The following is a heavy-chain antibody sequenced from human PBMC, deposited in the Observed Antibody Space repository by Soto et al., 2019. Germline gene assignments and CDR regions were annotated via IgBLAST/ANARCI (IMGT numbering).Heavy chain of an antibody. D-gene: IGHD5-12*01. J-gene: IGHJ3*02. CDR1: GGSISSYY. Sequence: SETLSLTCTVSGGSISSYYWSWIRQPPGKGLEWIGYIYYSGSTNYNPSLKSRVTISVDTSKNQFSLKLSSVTAADTAVYYCARRRDGYNAFDIWGQGTMVTVSS. V-gene: IGHV4-59*08. CDR2: IYYSGST. CDR3: ARRRDGYNAFDI.